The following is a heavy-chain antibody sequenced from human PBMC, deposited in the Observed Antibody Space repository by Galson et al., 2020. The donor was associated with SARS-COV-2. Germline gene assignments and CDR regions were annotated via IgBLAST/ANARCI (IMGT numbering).Heavy chain of an antibody. CDR3: AAFVARPVY. V-gene: IGHV1-58*01. D-gene: IGHD6-6*01. Sequence: SVKVSCKTSGFTFPSSAVQWVXXARGQRLEWLGWXVXXXXKTNHGQKFQERVTITRDMSTSTAYMELSSLRYEDTAVYYCAAFVARPVYWGQGTLVTVSS. CDR2: XVXXXXKT. J-gene: IGHJ4*02. CDR1: GFTFPSSA.